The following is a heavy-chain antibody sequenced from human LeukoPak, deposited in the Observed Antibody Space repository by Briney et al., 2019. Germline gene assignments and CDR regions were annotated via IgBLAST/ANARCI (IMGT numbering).Heavy chain of an antibody. Sequence: AGSLRLSCAASGFTFSSHSMNWVRQAPGKGLEWGSYISSGSSTIYYADSVKGRFTISRDNAKNSLYLQMNSLRGEDTAVYYCARVEIGYTGFDPWGQGTLVTVSS. V-gene: IGHV3-48*04. CDR1: GFTFSSHS. J-gene: IGHJ5*02. CDR3: ARVEIGYTGFDP. D-gene: IGHD5-24*01. CDR2: ISSGSSTI.